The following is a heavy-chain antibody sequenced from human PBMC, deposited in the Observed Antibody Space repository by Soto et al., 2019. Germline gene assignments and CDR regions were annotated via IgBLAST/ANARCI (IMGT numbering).Heavy chain of an antibody. V-gene: IGHV4-31*03. Sequence: QVQLQESGPGLVKPSQTLSLTCTVSGGSIGSGSYYWSWIRQHPGKGLEWIGYIYYSGSTYYNPSLKGRVTISIHTSTNQSSLKLSSVTAADTAVYYCARAGYDRDGGGYYYFDYWGQGTLVTVSS. D-gene: IGHD3-22*01. CDR1: GGSIGSGSYY. J-gene: IGHJ4*02. CDR2: IYYSGST. CDR3: ARAGYDRDGGGYYYFDY.